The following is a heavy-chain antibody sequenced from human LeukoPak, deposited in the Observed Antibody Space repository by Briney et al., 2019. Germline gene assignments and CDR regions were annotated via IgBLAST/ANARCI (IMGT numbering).Heavy chain of an antibody. J-gene: IGHJ6*02. CDR1: GFTFSSYS. V-gene: IGHV3-48*01. CDR3: TRGPRPLRYCSGGSCPSYYSGMDV. CDR2: ISSSSSTI. Sequence: GGSLRLSCAASGFTFSSYSMNWVRQAPGKGLEWVSYISSSSSTIYYADSAKGRFTISRDNSKNTLYLQMNSLRVEDTAVYSCTRGPRPLRYCSGGSCPSYYSGMDVWGQGTTVTVS. D-gene: IGHD2-15*01.